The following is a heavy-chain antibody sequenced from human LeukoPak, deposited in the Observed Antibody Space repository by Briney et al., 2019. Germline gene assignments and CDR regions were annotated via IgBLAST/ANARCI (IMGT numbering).Heavy chain of an antibody. V-gene: IGHV1-69*13. CDR1: GGTFTSYA. Sequence: GASVKVSCKASGGTFTSYAISWVRQAPGHGLEWMGGIIPIFGTANYAQKFQGRVTITADESTSTAYMELSSLRSEDTAVYYCARVGYLYYDSSGYPRYYGMDVWGQGTTVTVSS. CDR2: IIPIFGTA. J-gene: IGHJ6*02. CDR3: ARVGYLYYDSSGYPRYYGMDV. D-gene: IGHD3-22*01.